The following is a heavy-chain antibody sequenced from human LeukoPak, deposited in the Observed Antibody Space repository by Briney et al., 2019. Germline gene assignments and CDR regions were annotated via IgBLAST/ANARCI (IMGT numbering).Heavy chain of an antibody. Sequence: ASVKVSCKASGYTFTGYYMHWVRQAPGQGLEWMGWINPNSGGTNYAQKFQGRVTMTRDTSISTAYMELSRLRSDDTAVYYCARRGGIYYDSSGYCDYWDQGTLVTVSS. CDR2: INPNSGGT. J-gene: IGHJ4*02. CDR1: GYTFTGYY. D-gene: IGHD3-22*01. V-gene: IGHV1-2*02. CDR3: ARRGGIYYDSSGYCDY.